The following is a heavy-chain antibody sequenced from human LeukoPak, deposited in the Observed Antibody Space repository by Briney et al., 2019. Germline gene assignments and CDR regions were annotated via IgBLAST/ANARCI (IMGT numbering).Heavy chain of an antibody. CDR3: ARDAGPDGNY. Sequence: PSETLSLTCTVSGGSISSSSYYWGWIRQPPGKGLEWIGGIYYSGSTYYNPSLKSRVTISVDTSKNQFSLKLSSVTAADTAVYYCARDAGPDGNYWGQGTLVTVSS. CDR1: GGSISSSSYY. D-gene: IGHD4-17*01. J-gene: IGHJ4*02. CDR2: IYYSGST. V-gene: IGHV4-39*07.